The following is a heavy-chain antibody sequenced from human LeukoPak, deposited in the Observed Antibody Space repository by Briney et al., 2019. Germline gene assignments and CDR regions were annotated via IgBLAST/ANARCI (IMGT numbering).Heavy chain of an antibody. Sequence: PGGSLRLSCAASGFTFRSYGMHWVRQAPGKGLEWVAVISYDGSNKYYADSVKGRFTIPRDNSKTTLYLQMNSLRAEDTAVYYCAFSLEMGAFDIWGQGTMVTVSS. D-gene: IGHD1-1*01. CDR2: ISYDGSNK. V-gene: IGHV3-30*03. CDR1: GFTFRSYG. J-gene: IGHJ3*02. CDR3: AFSLEMGAFDI.